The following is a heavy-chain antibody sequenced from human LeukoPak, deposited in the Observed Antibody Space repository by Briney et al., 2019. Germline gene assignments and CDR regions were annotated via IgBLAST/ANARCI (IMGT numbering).Heavy chain of an antibody. Sequence: SETLSLTCTVSGGSISSYYWSWIRQPPGKGLEWIGYIYYSGSTNYNPSLKSRVTISVDTSKNQFSLKLSSVTAADTAVYYCARAGYSSSWRNDAFDIWGQGTMVTVSS. CDR1: GGSISSYY. CDR2: IYYSGST. D-gene: IGHD6-13*01. V-gene: IGHV4-59*01. J-gene: IGHJ3*02. CDR3: ARAGYSSSWRNDAFDI.